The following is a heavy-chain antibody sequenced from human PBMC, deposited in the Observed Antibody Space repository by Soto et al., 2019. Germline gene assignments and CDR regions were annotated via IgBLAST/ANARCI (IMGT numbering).Heavy chain of an antibody. Sequence: SETLSLTCAVCGGSFSGYYWSWIRQPPGKGLEWIGEINHSGSTNYNPSLKSRVTISVDTSKNQFSLKLSSVTAADTAVYYCARVRNLRWFPYYYSTGMDVCDQGPTATVYS. CDR1: GGSFSGYY. D-gene: IGHD4-17*01. J-gene: IGHJ6*02. V-gene: IGHV4-34*01. CDR3: ARVRNLRWFPYYYSTGMDV. CDR2: INHSGST.